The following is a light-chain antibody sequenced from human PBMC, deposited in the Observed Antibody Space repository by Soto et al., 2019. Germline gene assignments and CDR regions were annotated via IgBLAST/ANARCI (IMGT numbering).Light chain of an antibody. J-gene: IGKJ1*01. CDR3: QQYGSSGT. CDR2: DAS. Sequence: EIVLTQSPGILSLSPGERASLPCGASQSSSSSFLAGYQQKPGQAPRLLIYDASNRATGIPARFSGSGSGTDFTLTISRLEPEDFAVYYCQQYGSSGTFGQGTKVDI. V-gene: IGKV3-20*01. CDR1: QSSSSSF.